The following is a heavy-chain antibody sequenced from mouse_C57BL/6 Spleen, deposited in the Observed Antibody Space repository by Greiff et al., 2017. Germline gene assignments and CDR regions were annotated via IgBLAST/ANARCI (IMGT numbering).Heavy chain of an antibody. CDR3: ARAGTDY. D-gene: IGHD3-3*01. Sequence: VHVKQSGPELVKPGASVKISCKASGYSFTGYYMNWVKQSPEKSLEWIGEINPSTGGTTYNQKFKAKATLTVDKSSSTAYMQLKSLTSEDSAVYYCARAGTDYWGQGTTRTVSS. V-gene: IGHV1-42*01. CDR2: INPSTGGT. J-gene: IGHJ2*01. CDR1: GYSFTGYY.